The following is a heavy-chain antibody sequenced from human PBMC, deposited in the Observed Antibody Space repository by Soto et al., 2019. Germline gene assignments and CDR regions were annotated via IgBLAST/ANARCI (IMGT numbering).Heavy chain of an antibody. CDR1: GGSISSGAY. J-gene: IGHJ6*02. V-gene: IGHV4-31*03. Sequence: QVQLQESGPGLVKPSETLSLTCTVSGGSISSGAYWSWVRQRPGKGLEWIGYIYSSGGTYYSPSLVRXVSISIDTSKNQFSLKMSSVTAADTAVYYCARDRGSYGMDVWGQGTTVTVSS. CDR2: IYSSGGT. CDR3: ARDRGSYGMDV.